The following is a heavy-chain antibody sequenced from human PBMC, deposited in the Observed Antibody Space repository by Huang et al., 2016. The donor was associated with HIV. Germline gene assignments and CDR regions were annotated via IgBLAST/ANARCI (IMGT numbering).Heavy chain of an antibody. J-gene: IGHJ3*02. V-gene: IGHV1-24*01. CDR1: GYTLTELS. D-gene: IGHD2-21*01. CDR3: AAGYDTYYDI. Sequence: QVQLVQSGAEVKKPGASVKVSCKVSGYTLTELSIHWVRQAPGKGLEWMGGCAPEQGETIYAQNFQVRVTMTEDTSTDTAYMELHSLRPEDTAVYYCAAGYDTYYDIWGQGTMVIASS. CDR2: CAPEQGET.